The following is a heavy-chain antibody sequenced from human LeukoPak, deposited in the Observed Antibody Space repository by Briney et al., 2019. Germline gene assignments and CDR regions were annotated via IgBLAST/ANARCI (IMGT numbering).Heavy chain of an antibody. CDR1: GYTFTIYG. CDR2: ISAYNGNT. Sequence: ASVTVSFTASGYTFTIYGISWVRQAPGQGLEWMGWISAYNGNTNYAQKLQGRVTMTTDTSTSTAYMELRSLRSDDTAVYYCARAPTILEWLQLQLDYWGQGTLVTVSS. CDR3: ARAPTILEWLQLQLDY. D-gene: IGHD5-24*01. J-gene: IGHJ4*02. V-gene: IGHV1-18*01.